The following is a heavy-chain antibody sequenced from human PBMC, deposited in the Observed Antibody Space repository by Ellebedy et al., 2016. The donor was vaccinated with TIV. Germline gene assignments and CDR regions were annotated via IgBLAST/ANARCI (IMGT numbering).Heavy chain of an antibody. V-gene: IGHV3-30-3*01. D-gene: IGHD5-12*01. CDR2: ISYDGSNK. CDR3: ARGNSGYDAVYLDY. CDR1: GFTFSSYA. Sequence: GESLKISCAASGFTFSSYAMHWVRQAPGKGLEWVPVISYDGSNKYYTDSVKGRFTISRDNSKNTLYLQMNSLRAEDTAVYYCARGNSGYDAVYLDYWGQGTLVTVSS. J-gene: IGHJ4*02.